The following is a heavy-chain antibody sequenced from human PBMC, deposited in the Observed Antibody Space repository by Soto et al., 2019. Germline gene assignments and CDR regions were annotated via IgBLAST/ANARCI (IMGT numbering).Heavy chain of an antibody. V-gene: IGHV4-34*01. J-gene: IGHJ2*01. D-gene: IGHD3-10*01. CDR1: GGSFSGYY. CDR3: PRGISIRGVIGYFYL. CDR2: INHSGST. Sequence: QVQLQQWGAGLLKPSETLSLTCAVYGGSFSGYYWSWIRQPPGKGLEWIGEINHSGSTNYNPSLKSLVTISVDTSKNQFSLKLSSVTAADTAVYYCPRGISIRGVIGYFYLWGRGTLVTVAS.